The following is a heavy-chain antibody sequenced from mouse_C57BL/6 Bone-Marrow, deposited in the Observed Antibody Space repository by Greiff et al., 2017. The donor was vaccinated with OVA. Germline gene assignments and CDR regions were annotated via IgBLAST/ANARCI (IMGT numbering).Heavy chain of an antibody. CDR2: INPSSGYT. D-gene: IGHD1-1*01. V-gene: IGHV1-7*01. J-gene: IGHJ4*01. CDR3: SRSPAFYYGRSLYAMDY. CDR1: GYTFTSYW. Sequence: QVQLQQSGAELAKPGASVKLSCKASGYTFTSYWMHWVKQRPGQGLEWIGYINPSSGYTKYNQKFKDKATLTADKSSSTAYMQLRSLTSEVSAFYYCSRSPAFYYGRSLYAMDYWGQGTSVTVSS.